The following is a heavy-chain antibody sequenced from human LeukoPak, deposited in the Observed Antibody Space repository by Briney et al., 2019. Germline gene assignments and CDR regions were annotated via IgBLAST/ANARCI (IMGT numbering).Heavy chain of an antibody. D-gene: IGHD6-13*01. CDR3: ARDSPHIAAADLEYFQH. CDR2: INPSGGST. Sequence: ASVKVSCKASGYTFSSYAMNWVRQAPGQGLEWMGIINPSGGSTSYAQKFQGRVTMTRDTSTSTVYMELSSLRSEDTAVYYCARDSPHIAAADLEYFQHWGQGTLVTVSS. V-gene: IGHV1-46*01. CDR1: GYTFSSYA. J-gene: IGHJ1*01.